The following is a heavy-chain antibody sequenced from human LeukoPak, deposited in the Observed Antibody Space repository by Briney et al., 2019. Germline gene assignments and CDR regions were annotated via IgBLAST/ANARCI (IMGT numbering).Heavy chain of an antibody. CDR3: AKGGAYGSGSYFDY. CDR1: RFTFSSYG. D-gene: IGHD3-10*01. Sequence: PGRSLKLSCTASRFTFSSYGMSWVRQAPGKGLEWVASISGGGSTTYNTDAVKGRFTISRDYSKSTVSLQMSSLRVEDTAVYYCAKGGAYGSGSYFDYWGQGTLVTVSS. CDR2: ISGGGSTT. J-gene: IGHJ4*02. V-gene: IGHV3-23*01.